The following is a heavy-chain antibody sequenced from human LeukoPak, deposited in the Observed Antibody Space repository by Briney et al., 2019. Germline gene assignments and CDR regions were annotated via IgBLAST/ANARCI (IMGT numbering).Heavy chain of an antibody. V-gene: IGHV4-4*02. J-gene: IGHJ4*02. CDR2: IYHSGGT. Sequence: SGTLSLTCAVSGGSISSSNWWSWVRQPPGKGLEWIGEIYHSGGTNYNPSLKSRVTISVDKSKNQFSLKLSSVTAADTAVYYCARVSGESIAAAGPFDYWGQGTLVTVSS. CDR3: ARVSGESIAAAGPFDY. D-gene: IGHD6-13*01. CDR1: GGSISSSNW.